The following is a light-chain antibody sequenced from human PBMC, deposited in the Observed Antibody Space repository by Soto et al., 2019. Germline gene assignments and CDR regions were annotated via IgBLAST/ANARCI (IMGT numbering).Light chain of an antibody. Sequence: EIVLTQSPGTLSLSPGERATLSCRASQSVSSTYLAWYQHKPGQAPRLLIYGASSRATGIPARFSGSGSGTDFTLTISSLEPEDFAVYYCQHRMNWPWTFGQGTKVDIK. CDR3: QHRMNWPWT. V-gene: IGKV3D-20*02. CDR2: GAS. J-gene: IGKJ1*01. CDR1: QSVSSTY.